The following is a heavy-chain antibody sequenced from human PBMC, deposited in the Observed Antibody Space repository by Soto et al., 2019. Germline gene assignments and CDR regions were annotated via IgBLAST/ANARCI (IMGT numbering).Heavy chain of an antibody. Sequence: SETLSLTCTVSSDSISSGGYYWRWIRQHPVKGLEWIGYIYYSGSTYYNPSLKSRVTISVDTSKNQFSLKLSSVTVADTAVYYCASTDYGDYYFDYWGQGTLVTGSS. CDR3: ASTDYGDYYFDY. CDR2: IYYSGST. CDR1: SDSISSGGYY. J-gene: IGHJ4*02. V-gene: IGHV4-31*03. D-gene: IGHD4-17*01.